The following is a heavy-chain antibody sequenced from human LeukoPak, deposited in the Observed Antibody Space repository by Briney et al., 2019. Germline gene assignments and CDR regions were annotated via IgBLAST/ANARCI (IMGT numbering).Heavy chain of an antibody. D-gene: IGHD6-13*01. CDR3: AKDRGSAAGTSEGY. CDR2: ISGSGGST. V-gene: IGHV3-23*01. J-gene: IGHJ4*02. CDR1: GFTFSSYT. Sequence: GGSLRLSCAASGFTFSSYTMNWVRQAPGKGLEWVSAISGSGGSTYYADSVKGRFTISRDNSKNTLYLQMNSLRAEDTAVYYCAKDRGSAAGTSEGYWGQGTLVTVSS.